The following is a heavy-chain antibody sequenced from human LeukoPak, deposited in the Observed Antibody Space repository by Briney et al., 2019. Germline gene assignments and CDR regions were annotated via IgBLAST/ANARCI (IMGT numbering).Heavy chain of an antibody. V-gene: IGHV2-5*02. CDR1: GCSLSTTEVC. CDR3: AHRANRYSNGWNTGYFDS. CDR2: IYWDDDK. J-gene: IGHJ4*02. Sequence: SGPTLVNPTQTLTLTCTFSGCSLSTTEVCVGWIRQPPGKALEWLVFIYWDDDKRYSPSLRSRLTITKDTSKTQVVLTMTNMDPVDTATYYCAHRANRYSNGWNTGYFDSWGQGTLVTVSS. D-gene: IGHD6-25*01.